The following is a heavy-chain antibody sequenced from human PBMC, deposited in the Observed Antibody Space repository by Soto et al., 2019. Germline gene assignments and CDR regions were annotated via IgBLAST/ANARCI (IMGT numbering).Heavy chain of an antibody. J-gene: IGHJ4*02. V-gene: IGHV3-23*01. CDR1: GFTFSSYA. Sequence: GGSLRLSCAASGFTFSSYAMSWVRQAPGKGLEWVSIITSDGRTYYADSVKGRFTISRDNSKNTVYLQMNSLRAEDTAVYYCAKDYSTVTTDPLSVVLFDYWGQGALVTVSA. CDR2: ITSDGRT. D-gene: IGHD4-17*01. CDR3: AKDYSTVTTDPLSVVLFDY.